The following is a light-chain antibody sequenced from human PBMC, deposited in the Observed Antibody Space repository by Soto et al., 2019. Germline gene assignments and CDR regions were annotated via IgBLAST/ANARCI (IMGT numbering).Light chain of an antibody. Sequence: EIVMTQSPATLSVSPGERATLSCRASQSVSSNLAWYQQKPGQAPRLLIYGASTRATGIPARFSGSGSGTELTLTISSLQSEDFAVYYCQQRSNWPITFGQGTRLDIK. J-gene: IGKJ5*01. CDR2: GAS. CDR1: QSVSSN. V-gene: IGKV3-15*01. CDR3: QQRSNWPIT.